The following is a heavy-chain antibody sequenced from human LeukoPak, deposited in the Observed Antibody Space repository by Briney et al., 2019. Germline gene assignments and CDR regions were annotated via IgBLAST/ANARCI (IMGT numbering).Heavy chain of an antibody. D-gene: IGHD6-6*01. J-gene: IGHJ6*02. V-gene: IGHV4-34*01. CDR3: ARGLESSSYGMDV. CDR2: INHSGST. Sequence: SETLSLTCTVSGGSISSYYWSWIRQPPGKGLEWIGEINHSGSTNYNPSLKSRVTISVDTSKNQFSLKLSSVTAADTAVYYCARGLESSSYGMDVWGQGTTVTVSS. CDR1: GGSISSYY.